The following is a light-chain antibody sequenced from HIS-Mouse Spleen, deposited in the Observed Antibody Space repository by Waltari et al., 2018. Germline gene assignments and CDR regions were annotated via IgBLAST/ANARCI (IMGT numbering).Light chain of an antibody. CDR3: MQALQTPFT. CDR2: LGS. V-gene: IGKV2-28*01. J-gene: IGKJ3*01. Sequence: DIVMTQSPLSLPVTPGEPASISCRSSQSLLHSNGYNYLDWYLQKPGHSQQLLIYLGSNRASGVPDRFSGSGSGTDFTLKISRVEAEDVGVYYCMQALQTPFTFGPGTKVDIK. CDR1: QSLLHSNGYNY.